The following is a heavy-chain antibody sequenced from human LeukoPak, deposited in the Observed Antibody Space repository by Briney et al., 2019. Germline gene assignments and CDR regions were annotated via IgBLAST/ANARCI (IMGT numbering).Heavy chain of an antibody. CDR2: ISSSSSYI. Sequence: GGSLRLSCAAPGFTFSSYSMNWVRQAPGKGLEWVSSISSSSSYIYYADSVKGRFTISRDNAKNSLYLQMNSLRAEDTAVYYCARVRGTATTYFDYWGQGTLVTVSS. V-gene: IGHV3-21*01. D-gene: IGHD4-17*01. CDR3: ARVRGTATTYFDY. J-gene: IGHJ4*02. CDR1: GFTFSSYS.